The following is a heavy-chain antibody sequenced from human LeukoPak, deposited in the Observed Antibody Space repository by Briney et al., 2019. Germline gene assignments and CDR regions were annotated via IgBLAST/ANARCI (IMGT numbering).Heavy chain of an antibody. Sequence: GGSLRLSCVASGFTFSNYAMSWVRQAPGKGLEWVSAISSSGASTFYADSVRGRFTISRDNSKNTLYLQMNSLRAEDTAVYYCAKPHTTGNNYYYYMDVWGKGTTVTVSS. CDR2: ISSSGAST. CDR3: AKPHTTGNNYYYYMDV. CDR1: GFTFSNYA. V-gene: IGHV3-23*01. D-gene: IGHD1-1*01. J-gene: IGHJ6*03.